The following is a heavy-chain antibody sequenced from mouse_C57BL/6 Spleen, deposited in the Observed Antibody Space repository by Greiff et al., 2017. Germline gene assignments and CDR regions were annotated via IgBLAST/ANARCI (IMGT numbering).Heavy chain of an antibody. D-gene: IGHD4-1*01. CDR2: IYPGSGST. CDR3: ARWGNWEYYFDY. V-gene: IGHV1-55*01. J-gene: IGHJ2*01. CDR1: GYTFTSYW. Sequence: QVQLQQPGAELVKPGASVKMSCKASGYTFTSYWITWVKQRPGQGLEWIGDIYPGSGSTNYNEKFKSKATLTVDTSSSPAYMQLSSLTSGDSAVYYCARWGNWEYYFDYWGQGTTLTVSS.